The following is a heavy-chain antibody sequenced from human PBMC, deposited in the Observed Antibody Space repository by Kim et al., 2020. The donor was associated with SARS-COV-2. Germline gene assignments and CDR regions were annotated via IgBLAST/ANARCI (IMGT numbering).Heavy chain of an antibody. CDR2: IKSRVDGETT. CDR1: GFSFSSAW. J-gene: IGHJ4*02. Sequence: WGSLRLSCEVSGFSFSSAWMSWVRRAPGKGLEWVARIKSRVDGETTDYAAPVKGRCAISRDDARDTLFLQMNSLKTEDTAVYYCAIETSRTGNYWDHWGQGTLVTVSS. V-gene: IGHV3-15*01. D-gene: IGHD2-8*02. CDR3: AIETSRTGNYWDH.